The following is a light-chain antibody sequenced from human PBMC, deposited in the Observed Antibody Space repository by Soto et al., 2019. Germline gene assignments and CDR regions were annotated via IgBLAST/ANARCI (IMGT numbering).Light chain of an antibody. CDR3: QKYDNSPLT. CDR2: GAS. CDR1: QRVGRNY. V-gene: IGKV3-20*01. Sequence: EIVLTQSPGTLSLSPGERATLSCRASQRVGRNYLAWYQQKPSQAPRLLISGASSRATGIPDRFSGSGSGTDFTLTISRLEPEDFAVYYCQKYDNSPLTFGQGTKVEIK. J-gene: IGKJ1*01.